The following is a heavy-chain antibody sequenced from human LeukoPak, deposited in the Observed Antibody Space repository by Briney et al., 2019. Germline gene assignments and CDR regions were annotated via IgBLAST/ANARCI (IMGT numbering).Heavy chain of an antibody. V-gene: IGHV3-21*01. J-gene: IGHJ4*02. CDR1: GFTFSSYS. D-gene: IGHD3/OR15-3a*01. CDR3: ARDRDWGRLVDY. CDR2: ISSSSSYI. Sequence: PGGSLRLSCAASGFTFSSYSMNWVRQAPGKGLEWVSSISSSSSYIYYADSVKGRFTISRDNAKNSLYLQMNSLRAEDTAVYYCARDRDWGRLVDYWGQGTLVTVSS.